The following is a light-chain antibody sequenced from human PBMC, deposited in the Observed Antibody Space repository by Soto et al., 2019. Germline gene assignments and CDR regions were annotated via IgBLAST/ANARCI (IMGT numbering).Light chain of an antibody. CDR1: QNISKF. CDR2: DAS. J-gene: IGKJ2*01. CDR3: HQYDDLPYT. V-gene: IGKV1-33*01. Sequence: DIHMTQSPSSLTASVGDRVTITCQTSQNISKFLIWYHQSPGKAPNLLISDASNLEAGVPSRFSGRGSGTHFTLTISILQPEDIGRYYCHQYDDLPYTFGQGTSLQIK.